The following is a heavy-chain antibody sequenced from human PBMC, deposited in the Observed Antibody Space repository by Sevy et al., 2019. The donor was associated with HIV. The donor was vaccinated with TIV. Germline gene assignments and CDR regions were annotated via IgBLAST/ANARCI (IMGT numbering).Heavy chain of an antibody. CDR1: GFSISDYY. CDR2: ISSSGDTI. V-gene: IGHV3-11*01. CDR3: ARDHEKDGELGDYYYYAMDV. D-gene: IGHD3-16*01. J-gene: IGHJ6*02. Sequence: GGSLRLSCAASGFSISDYYMSWIRQAPGKELQWISYISSSGDTIYYAHSVKGRLPISRDNAKNSLYLQLNSLRAEDTAVYYCARDHEKDGELGDYYYYAMDVWGRGTTVTVSS.